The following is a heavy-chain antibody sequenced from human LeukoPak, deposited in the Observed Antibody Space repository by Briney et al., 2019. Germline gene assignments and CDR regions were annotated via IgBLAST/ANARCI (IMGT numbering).Heavy chain of an antibody. V-gene: IGHV3-23*01. J-gene: IGHJ4*02. D-gene: IGHD1-7*01. CDR3: AKDKANWKYVDH. CDR1: GFTFSSYD. CDR2: ISGSGGST. Sequence: GGSLRLSCAASGFTFSSYDMSWVRQAPGKGLEWVPVISGSGGSTYNTDSVKGRFTISRDNSKNTLYLQMTSLGAEDTAVYYCAKDKANWKYVDHWGQGTLVTVSS.